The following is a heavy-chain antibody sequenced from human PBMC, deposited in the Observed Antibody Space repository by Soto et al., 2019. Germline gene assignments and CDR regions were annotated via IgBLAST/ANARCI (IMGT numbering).Heavy chain of an antibody. CDR3: AREGAVVAAIGHYYYGMDV. V-gene: IGHV3-30-3*01. CDR2: ISYDGTKR. CDR1: GFNLSKFD. D-gene: IGHD2-15*01. J-gene: IGHJ6*02. Sequence: GGSLRLSCAASGFNLSKFDMHWVRQAPGKGLEWVAVISYDGTKRYYPDSVKGRFTISRDNSKNTLYLQMNSLRPEDSAGYYCAREGAVVAAIGHYYYGMDVWGQGTAVTVSS.